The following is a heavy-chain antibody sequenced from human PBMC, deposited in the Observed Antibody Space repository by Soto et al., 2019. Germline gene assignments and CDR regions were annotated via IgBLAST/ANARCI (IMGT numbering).Heavy chain of an antibody. D-gene: IGHD3-22*01. Sequence: GGSLRLSCAASGFTFSSYEMNWVRQAPGKGLEWVSYISSSGSTIYYADSVKGRFTISRDNAKNSLYLQMNSLRAEDTAVYYCARLYYYDSSGYQSDAFDIWGQGTWSPSPQ. CDR3: ARLYYYDSSGYQSDAFDI. V-gene: IGHV3-48*03. CDR1: GFTFSSYE. CDR2: ISSSGSTI. J-gene: IGHJ3*02.